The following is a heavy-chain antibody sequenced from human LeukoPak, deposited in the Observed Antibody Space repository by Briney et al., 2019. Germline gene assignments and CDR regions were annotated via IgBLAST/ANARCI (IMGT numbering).Heavy chain of an antibody. V-gene: IGHV3-7*01. J-gene: IGHJ4*02. D-gene: IGHD3-3*01. CDR2: IKHDGSEK. Sequence: PGGSLRLSCAVSGFTFSSDWMTWVRQAPGKGLEWVASIKHDGSEKYYVDSVRGRFTISRDNTMNSLYLQMSSLRAEDTAVYYCATDRGWRTSGYYLYYFEYWGQGTLVTYSS. CDR1: GFTFSSDW. CDR3: ATDRGWRTSGYYLYYFEY.